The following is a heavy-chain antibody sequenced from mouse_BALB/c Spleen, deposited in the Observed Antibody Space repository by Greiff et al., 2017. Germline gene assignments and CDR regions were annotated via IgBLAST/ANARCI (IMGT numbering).Heavy chain of an antibody. D-gene: IGHD3-2*01. V-gene: IGHV1-52*01. Sequence: QVHVKQPGAELVRPGASVKLSCKASGYTFTIYWMNWVKQRPEQGLEWIGRIDPYDSETHYNQKFKDKAILTVDKSSSTAYMQLSSLTSEDSAVYYCARWGTARATWFAYWGQGTLGTVSA. CDR1: GYTFTIYW. J-gene: IGHJ3*01. CDR2: IDPYDSET. CDR3: ARWGTARATWFAY.